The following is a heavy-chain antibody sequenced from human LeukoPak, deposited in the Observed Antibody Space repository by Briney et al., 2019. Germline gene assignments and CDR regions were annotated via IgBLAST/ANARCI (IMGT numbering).Heavy chain of an antibody. CDR3: AKIPLWDDAFDI. CDR2: ISGSGGST. Sequence: GGSLRLSCAASGFTFSSYAMSWVRQAPGKGLEWVSAISGSGGSTYYADSVKGRFTISRGNSKNTLYLQMNSLRAEDTAVYYCAKIPLWDDAFDIWGQGTMVTVSS. J-gene: IGHJ3*02. V-gene: IGHV3-23*01. CDR1: GFTFSSYA. D-gene: IGHD5-18*01.